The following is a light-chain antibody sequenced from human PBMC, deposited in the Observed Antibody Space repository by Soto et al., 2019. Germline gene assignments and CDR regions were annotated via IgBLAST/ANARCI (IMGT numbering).Light chain of an antibody. J-gene: IGKJ1*01. CDR1: QSVSSY. CDR3: HQYSSPPRT. V-gene: IGKV3-20*01. CDR2: GAS. Sequence: EIVLTQSPGSLSLSPGERATLSCRASQSVSSYLAWYQQKPGQAPTLLIYGASSRVTGFPDRFSGSGSVTDFSLALGKPDPYDCAVYYCHQYSSPPRTFGRGTKVEI.